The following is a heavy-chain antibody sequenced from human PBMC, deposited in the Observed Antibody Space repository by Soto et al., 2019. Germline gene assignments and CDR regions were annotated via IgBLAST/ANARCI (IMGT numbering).Heavy chain of an antibody. CDR3: TTDSYSSIIVVRFDY. J-gene: IGHJ4*01. V-gene: IGHV3-15*07. Sequence: GGSLRLSCAASGFTFNNVWINWVRQAPGKGLEWVGRIKSKTDGGTPDYAAPVKGRFAISRDDSKNMVYLQMNSLKTEDTCIYYCTTDSYSSIIVVRFDYWGHGTLVTVSS. CDR1: GFTFNNVW. CDR2: IKSKTDGGTP. D-gene: IGHD3-22*01.